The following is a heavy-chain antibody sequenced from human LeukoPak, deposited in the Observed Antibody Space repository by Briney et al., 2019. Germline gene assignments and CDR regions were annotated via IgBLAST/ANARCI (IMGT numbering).Heavy chain of an antibody. CDR1: GGSISSGSYY. V-gene: IGHV4-61*02. J-gene: IGHJ4*02. CDR3: ASQVRFGKSAGYFDY. Sequence: SETLSLTCTVSGGSISSGSYYWSWIRQPAGKGLEWIGRIYTSGSTNYNPSLKSRVTISVGTSKNQFSLKLSSVTAADTAMYYCASQVRFGKSAGYFDYWGQGTLVTVSS. D-gene: IGHD3-10*01. CDR2: IYTSGST.